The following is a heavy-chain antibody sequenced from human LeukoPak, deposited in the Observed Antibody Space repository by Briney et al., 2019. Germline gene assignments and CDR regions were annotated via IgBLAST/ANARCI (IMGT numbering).Heavy chain of an antibody. Sequence: GGSLRLSCAASGFTFSSYSMNWVRQAPGKGLEWVSFISSSNNFIYYADSVKGRFTISRDNAKNSLYLQMNSLRAEDTAVYYCARDRDYEGWFDPWGQGTLVTVSS. J-gene: IGHJ5*02. V-gene: IGHV3-21*01. CDR2: ISSSNNFI. D-gene: IGHD4/OR15-4a*01. CDR3: ARDRDYEGWFDP. CDR1: GFTFSSYS.